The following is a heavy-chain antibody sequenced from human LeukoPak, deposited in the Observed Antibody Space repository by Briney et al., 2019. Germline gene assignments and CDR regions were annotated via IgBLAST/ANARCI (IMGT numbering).Heavy chain of an antibody. J-gene: IGHJ4*02. Sequence: GASVKVSCKASGYTFTSYGISWVRQAPGQGLEWMGWISGYNGNTNYAQKLQGRVTMTTDTSTSTAYMELRSLRSDDTAVYYCARDILYIRGRPPSVGAPAFDYWGQGTLVTVSS. V-gene: IGHV1-18*01. D-gene: IGHD1-26*01. CDR1: GYTFTSYG. CDR2: ISGYNGNT. CDR3: ARDILYIRGRPPSVGAPAFDY.